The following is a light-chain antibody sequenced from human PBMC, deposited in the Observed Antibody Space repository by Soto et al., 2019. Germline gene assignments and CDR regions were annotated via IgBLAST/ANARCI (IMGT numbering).Light chain of an antibody. V-gene: IGKV2-28*01. CDR3: MQALQSLT. CDR1: PSLLYNNTYNY. Sequence: EIVMTQSPLTLPVTPGEPASISRRSSPSLLYNNTYNYLDWYVQKPGQSPQLLIYFGSNRAPGVPDRFSGSGSGTDFTLRINRVEAEDAGTYYCMQALQSLTFGQGTRLEI. J-gene: IGKJ5*01. CDR2: FGS.